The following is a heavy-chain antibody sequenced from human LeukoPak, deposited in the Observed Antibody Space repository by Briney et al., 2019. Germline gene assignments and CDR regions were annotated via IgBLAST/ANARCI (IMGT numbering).Heavy chain of an antibody. J-gene: IGHJ4*02. D-gene: IGHD4-17*01. CDR3: ARADGDYVGVGADRDFEN. V-gene: IGHV1-18*01. CDR2: ISAYNGNT. CDR1: GYTFTSYG. Sequence: ASVKVSCKASGYTFTSYGISWVRQAPGQGLEWMGWISAYNGNTNYAQKFQGRVTMTTDTSTSTACMELRSLRSDDTAVYYCARADGDYVGVGADRDFENWGQGTLVTVSS.